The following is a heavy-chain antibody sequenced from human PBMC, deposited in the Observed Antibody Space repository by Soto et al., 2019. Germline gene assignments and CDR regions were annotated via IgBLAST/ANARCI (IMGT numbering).Heavy chain of an antibody. CDR2: INSDGSST. V-gene: IGHV3-74*01. D-gene: IGHD2-2*01. CDR3: ARELGYCSSTSCLENYYYYYGMDV. CDR1: GFTFSSYW. Sequence: PGGSLRLSCAASGFTFSSYWMHWVRQAPGKGLVWVSRINSDGSSTSYADSVKGRFTISRDNAKNKLYLQMNSLRAEDTAVYYCARELGYCSSTSCLENYYYYYGMDVWGQGTTVTVSS. J-gene: IGHJ6*02.